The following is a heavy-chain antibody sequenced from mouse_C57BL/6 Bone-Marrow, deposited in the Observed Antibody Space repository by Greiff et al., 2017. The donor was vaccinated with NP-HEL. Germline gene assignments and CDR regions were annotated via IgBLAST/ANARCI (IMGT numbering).Heavy chain of an antibody. CDR2: IDPETGGT. V-gene: IGHV1-15*01. CDR1: GYTFTDYE. Sequence: VKLVESGAELVRPGASVTLSCKASGYTFTDYEMHWVKQTPVHGLEWIGAIDPETGGTAYNQKFKGKAILTADKSSSTAYMELRSLTSEDSAVYYCTREGGDYAMDYWGQGTSVTVSS. CDR3: TREGGDYAMDY. D-gene: IGHD1-1*02. J-gene: IGHJ4*01.